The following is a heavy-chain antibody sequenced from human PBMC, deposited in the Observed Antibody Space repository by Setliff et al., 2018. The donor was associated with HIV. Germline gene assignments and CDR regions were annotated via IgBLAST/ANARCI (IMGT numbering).Heavy chain of an antibody. V-gene: IGHV3-30*04. J-gene: IGHJ4*02. CDR1: GFIFRSYA. CDR3: ARDGQRVGYGSDFDY. D-gene: IGHD5-18*01. Sequence: GGSLRLSCAASGFIFRSYAMHWVRQVPGKGLEWVAVISYDGSDKYYADSVKDRFTISRGNSKNTLFLQMNSLRAEDTAVYYCARDGQRVGYGSDFDYWGQGTLVTVSS. CDR2: ISYDGSDK.